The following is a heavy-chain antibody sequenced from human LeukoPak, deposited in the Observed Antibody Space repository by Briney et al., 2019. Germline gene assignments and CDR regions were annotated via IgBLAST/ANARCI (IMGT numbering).Heavy chain of an antibody. J-gene: IGHJ4*02. CDR2: IYYSGST. Sequence: TSETLSLTCTVSGGSISSYYWSWIRQPPGKGLEWIGYIYYSGSTNYNPSLKSRVTISVDTSENQFSLKLSSVTAADTAVYYCASPGLVVPATPHYFDYWGQGTLVTVSS. CDR3: ASPGLVVPATPHYFDY. CDR1: GGSISSYY. D-gene: IGHD2-2*01. V-gene: IGHV4-59*08.